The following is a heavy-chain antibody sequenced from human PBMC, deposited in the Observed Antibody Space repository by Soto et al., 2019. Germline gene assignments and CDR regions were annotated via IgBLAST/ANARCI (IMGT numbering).Heavy chain of an antibody. CDR2: ISPYNGDT. V-gene: IGHV1-18*04. D-gene: IGHD2-15*01. Sequence: QVQLVQSGAEVKRPGASLKVSCKASGYTFTTYGFNWVRQAPGQGLEWMGWISPYNGDTNYAQNWHGRVTLTTDTSTSTAYMELRSLTSDDTSVYYCARAPRAQMIVLEAATRFDYWGQGTLVTVSS. CDR1: GYTFTTYG. CDR3: ARAPRAQMIVLEAATRFDY. J-gene: IGHJ4*02.